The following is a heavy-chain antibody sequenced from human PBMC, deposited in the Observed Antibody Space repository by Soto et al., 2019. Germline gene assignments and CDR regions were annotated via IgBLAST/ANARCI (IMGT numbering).Heavy chain of an antibody. J-gene: IGHJ4*02. CDR2: IYYSGST. CDR3: ASKRTSYYYDRSALDY. Sequence: QLQLQESGPGLVKPSETLSLTCTVSGGSISSSSYYWGWIRQPPGKGREWIGSIYYSGSTYYNPSLKSRVTISVDTSKNQFSLTLSSVTAADTAVYYCASKRTSYYYDRSALDYWGQGTLVTVSS. D-gene: IGHD3-22*01. V-gene: IGHV4-39*01. CDR1: GGSISSSSYY.